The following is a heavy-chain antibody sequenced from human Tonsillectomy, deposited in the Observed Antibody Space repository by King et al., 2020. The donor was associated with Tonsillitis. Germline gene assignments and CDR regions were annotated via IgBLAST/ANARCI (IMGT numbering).Heavy chain of an antibody. V-gene: IGHV3-53*01. CDR3: TREGGWLGELPSI. CDR1: GVTVSDNY. CDR2: FYRGGST. Sequence: VQLVESGGGLIQPGGSLRLSCAASGVTVSDNYMSWVRQAPGKGLEWVSVFYRGGSTYYADFVKGRLTISRDTSKNTLDLQMSSLRAEDTAVYYCTREGGWLGELPSIWGQGTLVTVSS. D-gene: IGHD3-10*01. J-gene: IGHJ4*02.